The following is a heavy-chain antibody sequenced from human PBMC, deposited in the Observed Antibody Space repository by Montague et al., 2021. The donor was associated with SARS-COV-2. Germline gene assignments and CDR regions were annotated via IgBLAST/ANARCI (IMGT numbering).Heavy chain of an antibody. CDR1: GGSISSTGYY. J-gene: IGHJ3*01. V-gene: IGHV4-39*02. CDR3: VRDRRGSVLLVSPSGFDS. CDR2: IYFIGNP. D-gene: IGHD3-16*01. Sequence: SETLSLTCTVSGGSISSTGYYWGWIRQPPGKGLEWIGSIYFIGNPFYNPPLKSRVSISLDTSKSQLSLRLRSVTTTDTAVFYCVRDRRGSVLLVSPSGFDSWGQGTMVTVSS.